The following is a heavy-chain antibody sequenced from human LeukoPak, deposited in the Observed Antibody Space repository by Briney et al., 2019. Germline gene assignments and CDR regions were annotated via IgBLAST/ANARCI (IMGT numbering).Heavy chain of an antibody. J-gene: IGHJ4*02. CDR1: GGSISNCY. Sequence: SETLSLTCTVSGGSISNCYWSWIRQPPGKGLEWIGYIYYSGSTNYNPSLKSRVTISVDTSNNQFSLKLSSVTAAHTAVYYCATSHSRSWLYYFDYWGQGTLVTVSS. D-gene: IGHD6-13*01. CDR3: ATSHSRSWLYYFDY. CDR2: IYYSGST. V-gene: IGHV4-59*01.